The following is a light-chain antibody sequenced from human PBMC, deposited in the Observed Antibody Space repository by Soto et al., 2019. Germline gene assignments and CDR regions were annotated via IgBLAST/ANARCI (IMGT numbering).Light chain of an antibody. CDR1: QSLSSN. CDR2: GAS. V-gene: IGKV3-15*01. CDR3: QQYIDWPPGT. J-gene: IGKJ1*01. Sequence: EIVMTQSPATLSVSPGERATLSCRASQSLSSNLAWYQQKPGQAPRLLIYGASTRATGIPARFSGSGSGTEFTLTISSLQSEDFAVYYCQQYIDWPPGTFGQGTAVEIK.